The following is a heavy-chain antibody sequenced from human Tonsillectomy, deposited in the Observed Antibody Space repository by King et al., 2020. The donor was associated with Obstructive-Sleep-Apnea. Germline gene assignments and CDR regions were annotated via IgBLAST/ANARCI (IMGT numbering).Heavy chain of an antibody. CDR2: INHSGST. J-gene: IGHJ4*02. V-gene: IGHV4-34*01. CDR3: ARGRYSGSSY. CDR1: GGSFSGYY. D-gene: IGHD1-26*01. Sequence: VQLQQWGAGLLKPSETLSLTCAVYGGSFSGYYWSWIRQPPGKGLEWIREINHSGSTNYNPSLKSRVTISVDTSKNQFSLKLSSVTAADTAVYYCARGRYSGSSYWGQGTLVTVSS.